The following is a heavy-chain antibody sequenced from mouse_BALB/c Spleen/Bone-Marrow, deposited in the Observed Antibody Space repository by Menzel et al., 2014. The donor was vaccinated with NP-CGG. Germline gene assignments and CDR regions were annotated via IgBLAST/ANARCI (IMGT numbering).Heavy chain of an antibody. V-gene: IGHV3-2*02. J-gene: IGHJ4*01. CDR3: ARLYYYGSLDY. Sequence: VQLQQSGPGLVKPSQSLSLTCTVTGYSITSDYAWNWIRQFPGNKLEWMGYISYSGSTSYNPSLKSRISITRDTSKNQFFLQLNSAATEDTATYYCARLYYYGSLDYWGQGTSVTASS. CDR2: ISYSGST. D-gene: IGHD1-1*01. CDR1: GYSITSDYA.